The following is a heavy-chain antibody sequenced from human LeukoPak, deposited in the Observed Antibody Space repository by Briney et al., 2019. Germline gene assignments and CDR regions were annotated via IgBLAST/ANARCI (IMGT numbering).Heavy chain of an antibody. CDR3: ARDRLLWFGEPDY. V-gene: IGHV1-69*13. D-gene: IGHD3-10*01. Sequence: ASVKVSCKASGGTFSSYAISWVRQAPGQGLEWMGGIIPIFGTANYAQKFQGRVTITADESTSTAYMELSSLRSEDTAVYYCARDRLLWFGEPDYWGQGTLVTVSS. J-gene: IGHJ4*02. CDR1: GGTFSSYA. CDR2: IIPIFGTA.